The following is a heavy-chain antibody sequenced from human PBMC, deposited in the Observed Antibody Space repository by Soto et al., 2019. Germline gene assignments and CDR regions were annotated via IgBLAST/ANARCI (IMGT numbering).Heavy chain of an antibody. J-gene: IGHJ4*02. V-gene: IGHV2-5*02. Sequence: QITLKESGPTLVKPTQTLTLTCTFSGFSLSTSGVGVGWIRQPPGKALEWLALIYWDDDKRYSPSLKSRLTITKXTXKXKVVLTMTNMEPVDTATYYCAHSLIPNWGSRGAFDYWGQGTLVTVSS. CDR3: AHSLIPNWGSRGAFDY. D-gene: IGHD7-27*01. CDR1: GFSLSTSGVG. CDR2: IYWDDDK.